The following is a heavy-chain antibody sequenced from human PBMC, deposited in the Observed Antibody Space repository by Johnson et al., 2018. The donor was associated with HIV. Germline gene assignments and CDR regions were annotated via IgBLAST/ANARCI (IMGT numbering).Heavy chain of an antibody. J-gene: IGHJ3*02. D-gene: IGHD1-14*01. Sequence: VQPLESGGGLVQPGTSLTLSCAASGFTFSRPAMLSVRQAPGKGLEWVAVISYDGSNKYYADPVKGRSTISSDNSKNTLYLQMNSLRAEDTAVYYCAKEGRYGAFPLWFDIWGQGTMVTVSS. CDR3: AKEGRYGAFPLWFDI. V-gene: IGHV3-30-3*01. CDR1: GFTFSRPA. CDR2: ISYDGSNK.